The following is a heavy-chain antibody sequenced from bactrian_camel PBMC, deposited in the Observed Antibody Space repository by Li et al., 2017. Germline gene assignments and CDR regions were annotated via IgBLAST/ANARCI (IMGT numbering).Heavy chain of an antibody. V-gene: IGHV3S60*01. J-gene: IGHJ4*01. CDR1: IGTFDDYA. Sequence: QVQLVESGGGLVQPGGSLRLSCTASIGTFDDYAVGWFRQAPGKEREVVSCINVSGGSTYYRDSVKGRFTISLDNAKNTLSLQMSGLKPEDTAVYYCAADSGPPRSSPGTQVTVS. D-gene: IGHD4*01. CDR2: INVSGGST.